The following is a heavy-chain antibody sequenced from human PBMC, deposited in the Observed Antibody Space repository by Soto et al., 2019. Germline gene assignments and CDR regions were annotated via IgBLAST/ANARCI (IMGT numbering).Heavy chain of an antibody. CDR3: ARGMTTVTTSDWFDP. V-gene: IGHV1-18*01. CDR2: ISAYNGNT. Sequence: ASVKVSCKASGYTFTSYGISWVRQATGQGLEWMGWISAYNGNTNYAQKLQGRVTMTTDTSTSTAYMELRSLRSDDTAVYYCARGMTTVTTSDWFDPWGQGTLVTVSS. D-gene: IGHD4-17*01. CDR1: GYTFTSYG. J-gene: IGHJ5*02.